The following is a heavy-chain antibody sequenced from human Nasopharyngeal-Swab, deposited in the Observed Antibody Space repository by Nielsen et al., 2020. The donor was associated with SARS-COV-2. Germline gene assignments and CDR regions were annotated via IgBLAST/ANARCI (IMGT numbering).Heavy chain of an antibody. CDR1: GFSFSSYG. J-gene: IGHJ4*02. CDR3: VREFEATGATYLDY. V-gene: IGHV3-30*03. CDR2: ISYDGSYK. Sequence: GESLKISCAASGFSFSSYGMHWVRQAPGKGLEWVAVISYDGSYKYYADSVKGRFTVSRDNAKNSLYLQMSSLRDEDTAVYYCVREFEATGATYLDYWGLGTLVTVSS. D-gene: IGHD1-26*01.